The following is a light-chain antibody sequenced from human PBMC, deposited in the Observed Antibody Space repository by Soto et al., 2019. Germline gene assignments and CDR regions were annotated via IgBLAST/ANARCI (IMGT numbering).Light chain of an antibody. CDR2: DAS. CDR3: QQSYSTPRT. V-gene: IGKV1-39*01. J-gene: IGKJ1*01. CDR1: QNIDNY. Sequence: DIQMTQSPSSLSASVGDRVTITCRASQNIDNYLTWYQQRPGKAPKLLIYDASTLQSGVPSRFSGSGSGTDFSLTISSLQPEDFATYYCQQSYSTPRTFGQGTKVEIK.